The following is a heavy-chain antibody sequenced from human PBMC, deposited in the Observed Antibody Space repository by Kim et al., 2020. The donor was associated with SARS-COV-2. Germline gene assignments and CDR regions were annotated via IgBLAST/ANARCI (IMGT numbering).Heavy chain of an antibody. J-gene: IGHJ4*01. Sequence: GGSLRLSCAASGFTFSSYGMHWVRQAPGKGLEWVAVISYDGSNKYYADSVKGRFTISRDNSKNTLYLQMNSLRAEDTAVYYCAKDHIPTYSSSWYFDYWG. CDR1: GFTFSSYG. D-gene: IGHD6-13*01. CDR2: ISYDGSNK. CDR3: AKDHIPTYSSSWYFDY. V-gene: IGHV3-30*18.